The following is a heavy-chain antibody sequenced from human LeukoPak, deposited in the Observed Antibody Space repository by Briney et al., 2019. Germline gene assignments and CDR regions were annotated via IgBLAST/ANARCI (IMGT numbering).Heavy chain of an antibody. J-gene: IGHJ4*02. CDR2: INHSGST. CDR1: GGSFSGYY. D-gene: IGHD3-22*01. CDR3: ARLEDSSGYYSY. Sequence: SETLSLTCAVYGGSFSGYYWSWIRQPPGKGLEWIGEINHSGSTNYNPSLKSRVTISVDTSKNQFSLKLSSVTAADTAVYYCARLEDSSGYYSYWGQGTLVTVSS. V-gene: IGHV4-34*01.